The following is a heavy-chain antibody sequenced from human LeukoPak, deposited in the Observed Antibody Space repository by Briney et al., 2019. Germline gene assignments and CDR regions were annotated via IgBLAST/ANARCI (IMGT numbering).Heavy chain of an antibody. CDR2: ISSSSSYI. CDR1: GFTSSSYS. J-gene: IGHJ4*02. V-gene: IGHV3-21*01. Sequence: PGGSLRLSCAASGFTSSSYSMNWVRQAPGKGLEWVSSISSSSSYIYYADSVKGRFTISRDNAKNSLYLQMNSLRAEDTALYYCAREQDREASATIVGDYWGQGTLVTVSS. CDR3: AREQDREASATIVGDY. D-gene: IGHD2-15*01.